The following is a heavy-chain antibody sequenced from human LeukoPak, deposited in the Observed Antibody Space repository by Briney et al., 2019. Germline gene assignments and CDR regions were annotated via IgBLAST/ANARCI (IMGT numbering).Heavy chain of an antibody. CDR1: GGSISSSYW. V-gene: IGHV4-4*02. J-gene: IGHJ5*02. CDR3: ARHRCSGGSCYPMNWFDP. CDR2: INHSGST. D-gene: IGHD2-15*01. Sequence: SGTLSLTCGVSGGSISSSYWWSWVRQPPGKGLEWIGEINHSGSTNYNPSLKSRVTISVDTSKNQFSLKLSSVTAADTAVYYCARHRCSGGSCYPMNWFDPWGQGTLVTVSS.